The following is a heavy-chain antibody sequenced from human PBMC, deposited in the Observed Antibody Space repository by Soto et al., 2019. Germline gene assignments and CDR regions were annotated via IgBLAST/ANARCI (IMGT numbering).Heavy chain of an antibody. CDR1: VGSVTSAYYS. CDR3: SRDLSQSDLRSYAFDI. CDR2: ISYIGIT. D-gene: IGHD1-26*01. J-gene: IGHJ3*02. V-gene: IGHV4-61*01. Sequence: SSETLSLTCTILVGSVTSAYYSWCLIRQPPGKGLEWIGYISYIGITNYNPSLKSRVIISADTSKTQFSLNLTSVTAADTAVYYCSRDLSQSDLRSYAFDIWGLGTVVTV.